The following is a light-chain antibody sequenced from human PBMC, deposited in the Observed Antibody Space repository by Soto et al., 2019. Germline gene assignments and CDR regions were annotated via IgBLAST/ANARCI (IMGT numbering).Light chain of an antibody. CDR3: QQLNSYPLT. CDR2: AAS. Sequence: IQLTQSPSSLSASGGDRVTITCRASQAIGSYLAWYQQKSGKAPKLLIYAASTLQSGVPSRFSGSGSGTDFTLTISSLQPEDFATYCCQQLNSYPLTFAGGTKVEIK. CDR1: QAIGSY. J-gene: IGKJ4*01. V-gene: IGKV1-9*01.